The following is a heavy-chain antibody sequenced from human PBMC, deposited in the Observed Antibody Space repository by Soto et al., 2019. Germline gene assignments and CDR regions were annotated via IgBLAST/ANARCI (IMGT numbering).Heavy chain of an antibody. Sequence: QVQLQESGPGLVKPSQTLSLTCTVSGGSISSGGYYWSWIRQHPGKGREWIGYIYYSGSTYYNPSLKSRVTISVDTSKNQFSLKLSSVTAADTAVYYCAGGWFSDCSSTSCSGVAWFDPWGQGTLVTVSS. J-gene: IGHJ5*02. CDR2: IYYSGST. CDR3: AGGWFSDCSSTSCSGVAWFDP. CDR1: GGSISSGGYY. D-gene: IGHD2-2*01. V-gene: IGHV4-31*03.